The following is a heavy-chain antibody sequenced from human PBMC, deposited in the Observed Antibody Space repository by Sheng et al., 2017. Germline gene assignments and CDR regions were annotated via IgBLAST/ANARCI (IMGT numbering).Heavy chain of an antibody. D-gene: IGHD6-19*01. Sequence: QVQLVESGGGLVKPGGSLRLSCAASGFSFSDYYMSWIRQAPGKGLEWVSYISSRGSTIYYADSVKGRFTISRDNAKNSLYLQMNSMRVEDTAVYYCARSALPVADTWGWFDPWGQGILVTVSS. CDR1: GFSFSDYY. V-gene: IGHV3-11*04. CDR2: ISSRGSTI. CDR3: ARSALPVADTWGWFDP. J-gene: IGHJ5*02.